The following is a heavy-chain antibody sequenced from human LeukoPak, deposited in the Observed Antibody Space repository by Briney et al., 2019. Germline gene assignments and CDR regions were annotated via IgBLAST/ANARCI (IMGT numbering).Heavy chain of an antibody. D-gene: IGHD5-18*01. CDR1: GGSISSGSYN. CDR3: ARGRYSYGSSFDY. CDR2: IHYSGST. Sequence: SETLSLTCSVSGGSISSGSYNWGWIRQPPGKGLEWIGSIHYSGSTHDNPSLKSRVTISVDTSKNQFSLKLNSVSAADTAVYYCARGRYSYGSSFDYWGQGTLVTVSS. J-gene: IGHJ4*02. V-gene: IGHV4-39*01.